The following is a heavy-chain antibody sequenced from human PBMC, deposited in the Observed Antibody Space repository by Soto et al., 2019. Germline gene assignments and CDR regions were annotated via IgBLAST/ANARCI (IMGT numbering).Heavy chain of an antibody. CDR3: AKELYGSGSYGRFDP. V-gene: IGHV3-23*01. D-gene: IGHD3-10*01. CDR2: LSDGGGST. CDR1: GFTFSNYA. Sequence: GGSLRLSCAASGFTFSNYAMSWVRQAPGKGLEWVSGLSDGGGSTFYADSVKGRFTISRDNSKNTLDLQMNSLRAEDTAVYYCAKELYGSGSYGRFDPWGQGTLVTVSS. J-gene: IGHJ5*02.